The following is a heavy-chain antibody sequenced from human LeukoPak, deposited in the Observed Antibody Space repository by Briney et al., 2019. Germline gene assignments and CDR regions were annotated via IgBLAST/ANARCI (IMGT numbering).Heavy chain of an antibody. CDR3: ASVTMVRGVKRNWFDP. CDR1: GGTFSSYA. V-gene: IGHV1-69*13. D-gene: IGHD3-10*01. J-gene: IGHJ5*02. Sequence: SVTVSFTASGGTFSSYAISWVRQAPGQGLEWMGGIIPIFGTANYAQKFQGRVTITADESTSTAYMELSSLRSEDTAVYYCASVTMVRGVKRNWFDPWGQGTLVTVSS. CDR2: IIPIFGTA.